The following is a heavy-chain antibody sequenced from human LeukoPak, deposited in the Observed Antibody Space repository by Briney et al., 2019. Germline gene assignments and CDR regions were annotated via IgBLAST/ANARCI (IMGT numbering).Heavy chain of an antibody. CDR2: ISSSSSYT. CDR3: ATNSRYGDVDY. D-gene: IGHD4-17*01. CDR1: GFTFSDYY. J-gene: IGHJ4*02. Sequence: GGSLRLSCAASGFTFSDYYMSWIRQAPGKGLEWVSYISSSSSYTNYADSVKGRFTISRDNAKNSLYLQMNSLRAKDTAVYYCATNSRYGDVDYWGQGTLVTVSS. V-gene: IGHV3-11*06.